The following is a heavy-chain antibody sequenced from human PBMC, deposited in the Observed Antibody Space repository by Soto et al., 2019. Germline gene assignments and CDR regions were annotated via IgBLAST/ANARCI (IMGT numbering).Heavy chain of an antibody. D-gene: IGHD3-3*01. V-gene: IGHV4-39*02. CDR3: ARELPCVRTICWFDP. CDR2: IYYSGST. Sequence: PSETLSLTCTVSGGSISSSSYYWGWIRQPPGKGLEWIGSIYYSGSTYYNPSLKSRVTISVDTSKNQFSLKLSSVTAADTAVYYCARELPCVRTICWFDPWGQGTLVTVSS. J-gene: IGHJ5*02. CDR1: GGSISSSSYY.